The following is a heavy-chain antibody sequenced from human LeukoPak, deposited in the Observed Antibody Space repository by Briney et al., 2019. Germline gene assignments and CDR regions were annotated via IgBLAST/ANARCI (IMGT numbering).Heavy chain of an antibody. CDR2: IYTSGST. CDR1: GGSISSYY. D-gene: IGHD4-11*01. CDR3: ARVMTTVTTYAFDI. J-gene: IGHJ3*02. Sequence: PSETLSLTCTVSGGSISSYYWSWIRQPAGKGLEWIGRIYTSGSTNYNPSLKGRVTMSVDTSKNQFSLKLSSVTAADTAVYYCARVMTTVTTYAFDIWGQGTMVTVSS. V-gene: IGHV4-4*07.